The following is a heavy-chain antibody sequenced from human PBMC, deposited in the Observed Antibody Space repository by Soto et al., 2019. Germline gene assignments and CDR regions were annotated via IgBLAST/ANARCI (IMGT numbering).Heavy chain of an antibody. V-gene: IGHV4-59*01. Sequence: SETLSLTCTVSGGSISSYYWSWIRQPPGKGLEWIGYIYYSGSTNYNPSLKSRVTISVDTSKNQFSLKLSSVTAADTAVYYCAREGRDGYNHLFDYWGQGTLVTVSS. J-gene: IGHJ4*02. CDR3: AREGRDGYNHLFDY. CDR1: GGSISSYY. D-gene: IGHD5-12*01. CDR2: IYYSGST.